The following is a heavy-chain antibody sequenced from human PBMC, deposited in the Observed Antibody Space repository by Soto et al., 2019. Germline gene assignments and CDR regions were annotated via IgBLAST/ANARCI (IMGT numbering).Heavy chain of an antibody. J-gene: IGHJ5*02. D-gene: IGHD6-6*01. Sequence: QVQLVQSGAEVKKPGASVKVSCKASGYTFTSYDLNWVRQATGQGLEWMGWMNPNSGNTGYAQKFQGRVTMTRNTSISTAYMELSSLRSEDTAVYYCARGRIAARRFRHNKWFDPWGQGTLVTVSS. CDR1: GYTFTSYD. V-gene: IGHV1-8*01. CDR3: ARGRIAARRFRHNKWFDP. CDR2: MNPNSGNT.